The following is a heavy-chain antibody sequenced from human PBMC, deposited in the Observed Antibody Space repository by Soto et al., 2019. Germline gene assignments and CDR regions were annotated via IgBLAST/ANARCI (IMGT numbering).Heavy chain of an antibody. V-gene: IGHV1-18*01. J-gene: IGHJ5*02. CDR1: GYTFTSYG. Sequence: ASVKVSCKASGYTFTSYGISWVRQAPGQGPEWMGGISAYNGNTDYAQKFQGRVTMTTDTSTSTAYMELRSLRSDDTAVYYCARSVTGWELFNYFDPWGQGTLVTVSS. CDR3: ARSVTGWELFNYFDP. CDR2: ISAYNGNT. D-gene: IGHD1-26*01.